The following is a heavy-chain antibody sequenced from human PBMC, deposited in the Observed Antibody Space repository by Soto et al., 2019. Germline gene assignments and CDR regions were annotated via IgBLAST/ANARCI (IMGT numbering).Heavy chain of an antibody. D-gene: IGHD3-22*01. J-gene: IGHJ4*02. CDR3: ARLYTYGYYHFDH. CDR1: VDSISGGNYY. Sequence: SETLSLTCTVSVDSISGGNYYWTWIRQHPGRGLEWIGYIYYTGATHYSPSLQSRVTMSVDTSKNQISLTLTSLTPADTAVYFCARLYTYGYYHFDHWGQGTLVTVSS. CDR2: IYYTGAT. V-gene: IGHV4-31*03.